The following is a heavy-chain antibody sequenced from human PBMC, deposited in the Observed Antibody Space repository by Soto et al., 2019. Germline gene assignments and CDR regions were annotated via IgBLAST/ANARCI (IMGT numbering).Heavy chain of an antibody. CDR1: GFTFYHYT. Sequence: GGSLTLSCAASGFTFYHYTMHCVRQAPGKGLEWVSLISWDGGSTYYADSVKGRFTISRDNSKNSLYLQMNSLRTEDTALYYCAKDISGYGGNSFDYWGQGTLVTVSS. CDR2: ISWDGGST. D-gene: IGHD4-17*01. CDR3: AKDISGYGGNSFDY. J-gene: IGHJ4*02. V-gene: IGHV3-43*01.